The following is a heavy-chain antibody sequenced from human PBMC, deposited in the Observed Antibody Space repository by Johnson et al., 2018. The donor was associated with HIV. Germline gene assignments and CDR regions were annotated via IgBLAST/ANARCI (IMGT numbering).Heavy chain of an antibody. CDR2: ISYDGSDK. CDR3: STGDIVVMVGETLLPLHDAFDI. Sequence: QVQLVESGGGVVQPGRSLRLSCAASGFTFSSYAMHWVRQAPGKGLEWVAVISYDGSDKYYADSVTGRFTISRDNSRNTLYVQMNSLRTEDTAVYYCSTGDIVVMVGETLLPLHDAFDIWGQGTMVTVSS. J-gene: IGHJ3*02. D-gene: IGHD2-8*01. CDR1: GFTFSSYA. V-gene: IGHV3-30-3*01.